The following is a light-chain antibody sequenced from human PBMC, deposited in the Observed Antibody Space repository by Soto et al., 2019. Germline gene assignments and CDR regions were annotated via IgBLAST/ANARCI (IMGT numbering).Light chain of an antibody. CDR3: QQSYSTPQT. J-gene: IGKJ1*01. V-gene: IGKV1-39*01. CDR2: AAS. CDR1: QSISSY. Sequence: IHMTQSPSSLSVSLGDIVTITFRASQSISSYLNWYQQKPVKAPKLLIYAASSLQSGVPSRFSGSGSGTDFTLTISSLQPEDFATYYCQQSYSTPQTFGQGPRWIS.